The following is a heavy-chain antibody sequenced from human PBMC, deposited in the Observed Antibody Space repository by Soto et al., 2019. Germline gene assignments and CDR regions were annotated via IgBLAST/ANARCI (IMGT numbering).Heavy chain of an antibody. V-gene: IGHV3-7*05. CDR1: GFTFSSYW. CDR3: ARPRVGFLDGYYGMDV. Sequence: GGSLRLSCAASGFTFSSYWMSWVRQAPGKGLEWVANIKQDGSGKYYVDSVKGRFTISRDNAKNSLYLQMNSLRAEDTAVYYCARPRVGFLDGYYGMDVWGQGTTVTVSS. D-gene: IGHD3-3*01. CDR2: IKQDGSGK. J-gene: IGHJ6*02.